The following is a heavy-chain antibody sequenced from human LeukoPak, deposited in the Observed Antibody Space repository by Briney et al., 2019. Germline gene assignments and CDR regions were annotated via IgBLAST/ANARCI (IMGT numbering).Heavy chain of an antibody. V-gene: IGHV3-21*01. CDR3: ARGVRRYYDILTGRYGMDV. CDR1: GFTFSSYS. Sequence: PGGSLRLSCAASGFTFSSYSMNWVRQAPGKGLEWVSSISSSSSYIYYVDSVKGRFTISRDNAKNSLYLQMNSLRAEDTAVYYCARGVRRYYDILTGRYGMDVWGQGTTVTVSS. D-gene: IGHD3-9*01. J-gene: IGHJ6*02. CDR2: ISSSSSYI.